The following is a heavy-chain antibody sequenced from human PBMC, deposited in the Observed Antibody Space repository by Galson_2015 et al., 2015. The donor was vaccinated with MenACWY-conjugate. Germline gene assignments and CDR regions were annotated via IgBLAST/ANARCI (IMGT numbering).Heavy chain of an antibody. V-gene: IGHV3-7*03. CDR3: AGGHYGMDV. Sequence: SLRLSCAASGFTFSRNWMNWVRQAPGKGLEWVANIKQDGSEKYYVDSVKGRFTIAKDNAKNSLYLQMNSLRAEDTAVYYCAGGHYGMDVWGQGPTVTASS. J-gene: IGHJ6*02. CDR1: GFTFSRNW. CDR2: IKQDGSEK.